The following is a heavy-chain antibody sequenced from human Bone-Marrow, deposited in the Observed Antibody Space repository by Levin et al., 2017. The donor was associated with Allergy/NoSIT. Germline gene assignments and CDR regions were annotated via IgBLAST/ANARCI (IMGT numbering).Heavy chain of an antibody. Sequence: SGPTLVKPTQTLTLTCTFSGFSLLTSGMCVSWIRQPPGKALEWLALVDWDDNKYYSTSLKTRLTISKDTSRNQVVLTVTNMDPVDTATYFCARTAIAKADRAFDSWGQGTLVTVSS. J-gene: IGHJ4*02. D-gene: IGHD2-21*01. CDR2: VDWDDNK. V-gene: IGHV2-70*01. CDR1: GFSLLTSGMC. CDR3: ARTAIAKADRAFDS.